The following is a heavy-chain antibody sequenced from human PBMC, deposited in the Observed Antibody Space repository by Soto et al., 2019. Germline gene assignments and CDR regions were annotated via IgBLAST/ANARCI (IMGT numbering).Heavy chain of an antibody. CDR2: INPILGIA. CDR1: GDTSSKYT. Sequence: QVQVVQSGAEVKKPGSSVKVSCKASGDTSSKYTITWVRQAPGQGLEWMGRINPILGIAKYAQKFEGRVTSTADKSTSTAYMELSSLRFDDTAVYYCARDKPPDYYYGMDVWGQGTTVTVSS. V-gene: IGHV1-69*08. CDR3: ARDKPPDYYYGMDV. J-gene: IGHJ6*02.